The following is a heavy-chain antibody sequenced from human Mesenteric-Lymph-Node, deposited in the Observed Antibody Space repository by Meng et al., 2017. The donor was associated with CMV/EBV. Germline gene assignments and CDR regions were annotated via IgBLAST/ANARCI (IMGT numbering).Heavy chain of an antibody. D-gene: IGHD6-13*01. CDR2: IYPGDSDT. Sequence: SGYSFISYWIGWVRQMPGKGLEWMGIIYPGDSDTRYSPSFQGQVTISADKSISTAYLQWSSLKASDTAMYYCARHPIAAAGTGWFDPWGQGTLVTVSS. CDR3: ARHPIAAAGTGWFDP. CDR1: GYSFISYW. V-gene: IGHV5-51*01. J-gene: IGHJ5*02.